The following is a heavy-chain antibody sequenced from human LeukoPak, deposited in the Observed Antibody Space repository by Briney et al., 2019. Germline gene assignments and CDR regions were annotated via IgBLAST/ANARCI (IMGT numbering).Heavy chain of an antibody. Sequence: GGSLRLSCAASGFTFSSHGMNWVRQAPGKGLEWVSGIRGDGVTTYYADSVKGRFTISRDNSKNTLYLQMNSLRAEDTAVYYCAELGITMIGGVWGKGTTVTISS. CDR1: GFTFSSHG. D-gene: IGHD3-10*02. CDR2: IRGDGVTT. V-gene: IGHV3-23*01. CDR3: AELGITMIGGV. J-gene: IGHJ6*04.